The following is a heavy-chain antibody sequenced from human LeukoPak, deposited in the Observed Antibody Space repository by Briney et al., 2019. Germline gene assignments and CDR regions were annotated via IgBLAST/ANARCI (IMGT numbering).Heavy chain of an antibody. D-gene: IGHD6-19*01. V-gene: IGHV3-53*01. J-gene: IGHJ4*02. CDR3: AKWRRGGWSLDY. Sequence: GGSLRLSCAASGFTVSSNYMSWVRQAPGKGLEWASVIYSGGGTYYADSVKGRFTISRDNFKNTLYLQMNSLGAKDTAVYYCAKWRRGGWSLDYWGQGTLVTVSS. CDR1: GFTVSSNY. CDR2: IYSGGGT.